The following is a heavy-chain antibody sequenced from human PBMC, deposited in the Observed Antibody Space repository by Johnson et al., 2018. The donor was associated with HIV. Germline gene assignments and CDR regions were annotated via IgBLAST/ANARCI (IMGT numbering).Heavy chain of an antibody. D-gene: IGHD3-3*01. V-gene: IGHV3-30-3*01. CDR2: ISYDGSNK. Sequence: GFTFSNYAMHWVRQAPGKGLEWVAIISYDGSNKYYADSVKGRFTISRDNSKNTLYLQMNSLRPEDTAVYYCARDGSVFGVVGFFDIWGQGTMVTVSS. CDR1: GFTFSNYA. CDR3: ARDGSVFGVVGFFDI. J-gene: IGHJ3*02.